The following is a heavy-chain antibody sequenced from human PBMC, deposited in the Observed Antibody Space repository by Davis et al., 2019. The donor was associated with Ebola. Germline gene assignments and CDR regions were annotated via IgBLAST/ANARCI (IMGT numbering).Heavy chain of an antibody. D-gene: IGHD2-21*02. CDR1: GFIVSDKY. CDR3: VRDPALVVTGGGWFFGL. Sequence: PGGSLRLSCAASGFIVSDKYMSWVRQAPGKGLEWVSVIYRDERTYYADSVKGRFTVSRDNAKNSLYLQMNSLRAEDTAVYYCVRDPALVVTGGGWFFGLWGRGTLVTVSS. CDR2: IYRDERT. V-gene: IGHV3-53*01. J-gene: IGHJ2*01.